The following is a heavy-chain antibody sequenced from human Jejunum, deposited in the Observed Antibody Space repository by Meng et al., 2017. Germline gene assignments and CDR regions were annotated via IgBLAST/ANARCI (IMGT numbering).Heavy chain of an antibody. CDR1: GGYINKENW. CDR3: VRGEFAMLARFDF. D-gene: IGHD2-2*01. V-gene: IGHV4-4*02. Sequence: QVQLQGSRPGLVKPSGTLSLTCAVSGGYINKENWWSWVRQSPERGLEWIGEIYNGGNTNYNPSLNRRVTMSVDESTNQMSLKLTSVTAADTAVYYCVRGEFAMLARFDFWGQGILVTVSS. CDR2: IYNGGNT. J-gene: IGHJ4*02.